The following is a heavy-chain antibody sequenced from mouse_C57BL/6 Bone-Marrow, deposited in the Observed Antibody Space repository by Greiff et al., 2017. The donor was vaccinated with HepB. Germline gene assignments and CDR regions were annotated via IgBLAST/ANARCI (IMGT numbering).Heavy chain of an antibody. D-gene: IGHD1-1*01. J-gene: IGHJ2*01. CDR1: GFTFSNYW. V-gene: IGHV6-3*01. CDR3: TLITTVVASYYFDY. Sequence: EVQLQQSGGGLVQPGGSMKLSCVASGFTFSNYWMNWVRQSPEKGLEWVAQIRLKSDNYATHYAESVKGRFTISRDDSKSSVYLQMNNLRAEDTGIYYCTLITTVVASYYFDYWGQGTTLTVSS. CDR2: IRLKSDNYAT.